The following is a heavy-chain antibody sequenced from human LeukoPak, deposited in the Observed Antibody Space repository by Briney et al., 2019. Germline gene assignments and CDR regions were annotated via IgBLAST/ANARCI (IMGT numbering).Heavy chain of an antibody. Sequence: SETLSLTCTVSGGSISNYYWSWIRQPPGKELEWIGYIYHSGSTNYNPSLKCRVTISQDTSKNQFSLKLSSVTAADTAVYYCARNADDSSSYPYFDYWGQGTLVTVSS. CDR2: IYHSGST. CDR3: ARNADDSSSYPYFDY. D-gene: IGHD3-22*01. V-gene: IGHV4-59*01. J-gene: IGHJ4*02. CDR1: GGSISNYY.